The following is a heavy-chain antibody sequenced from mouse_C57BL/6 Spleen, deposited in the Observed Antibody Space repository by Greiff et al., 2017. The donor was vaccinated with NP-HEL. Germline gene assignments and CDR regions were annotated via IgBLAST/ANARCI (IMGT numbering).Heavy chain of an antibody. J-gene: IGHJ1*03. CDR3: ARRGYGSSYWYCDV. CDR2: IDPSDSET. CDR1: GYTFTSYW. V-gene: IGHV1-52*01. D-gene: IGHD1-1*01. Sequence: QVQLQQPGAELVRPGSSVKLPCKASGYTFTSYWMHWVKQRPIQGLEWIGNIDPSDSETHYNQKFKDKATLTVDKSSSTAYMQLSSLTSEDSAVYYCARRGYGSSYWYCDVWGTGTTVTVSS.